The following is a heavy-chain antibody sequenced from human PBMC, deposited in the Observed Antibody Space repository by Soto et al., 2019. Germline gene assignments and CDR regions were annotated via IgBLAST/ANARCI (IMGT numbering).Heavy chain of an antibody. J-gene: IGHJ6*02. D-gene: IGHD4-17*01. V-gene: IGHV3-30-3*01. CDR1: GFTFSRYA. CDR3: AREYTVTRYYYYGMDV. CDR2: ISNDGSNE. Sequence: QVQLVESGGGVVQPGRSLRLFYAASGFTFSRYAMHWVRQAPGKGLEWVAVISNDGSNEYYADSVKGRFTISRDNSKNTLHLQMNSLRAEDTAVYYCAREYTVTRYYYYGMDVWGQGTTVTVSS.